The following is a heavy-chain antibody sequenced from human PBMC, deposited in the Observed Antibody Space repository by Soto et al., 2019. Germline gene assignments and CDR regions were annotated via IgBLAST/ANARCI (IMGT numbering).Heavy chain of an antibody. CDR3: GRDQSGIGYYVDWFDP. V-gene: IGHV1-18*01. D-gene: IGHD3-10*02. CDR1: GYTFTNYG. CDR2: INAGNGNT. J-gene: IGHJ5*02. Sequence: ASVKVSCKASGYTFTNYGISWVRQAPGQGLEWLGWINAGNGNTYYAEKLEGRVTMTRDTAATTANMELTSLTSDDTAVYYCGRDQSGIGYYVDWFDPWGQGTLVTVSS.